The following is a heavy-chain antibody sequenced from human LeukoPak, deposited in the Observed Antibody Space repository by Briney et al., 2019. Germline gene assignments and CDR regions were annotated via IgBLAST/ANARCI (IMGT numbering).Heavy chain of an antibody. CDR1: RDSISSSSYY. V-gene: IGHV4-39*07. CDR3: ARVGAVAGTSAFDI. CDR2: IYYSVGS. D-gene: IGHD6-19*01. J-gene: IGHJ3*02. Sequence: SSETLSLTRTVPRDSISSSSYYWGWIRQPPGKWLEWIRIIYYSVGSYYNPSLKTQFTISVDTSKNQFSLKLGSVTAADTAVYYCARVGAVAGTSAFDIWGQGTMVTVSS.